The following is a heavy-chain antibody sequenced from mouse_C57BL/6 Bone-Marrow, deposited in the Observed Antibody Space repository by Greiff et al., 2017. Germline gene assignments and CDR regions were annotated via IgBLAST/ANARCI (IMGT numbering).Heavy chain of an antibody. D-gene: IGHD2-2*01. J-gene: IGHJ1*03. Sequence: VQLQQSGPELVKPGASVKISCKASGYSFTGYYMNWVKQSPEKSLEWIGEINPSTGGTTYNQKFKAKATLTVDKSSSTAYMQLKSLTSEDSAVYCCARSPYGYCPYWYFDVWGTGTTVTVSS. CDR3: ARSPYGYCPYWYFDV. CDR1: GYSFTGYY. V-gene: IGHV1-42*01. CDR2: INPSTGGT.